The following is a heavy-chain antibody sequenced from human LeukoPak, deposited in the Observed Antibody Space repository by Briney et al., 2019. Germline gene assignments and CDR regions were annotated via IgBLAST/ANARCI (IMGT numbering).Heavy chain of an antibody. J-gene: IGHJ6*02. CDR2: IYISGGT. CDR1: GDSISSYS. CDR3: ARAADSSGWYSSYYYYGMDV. V-gene: IGHV4-4*07. D-gene: IGHD6-19*01. Sequence: SETLSLTCSVSGDSISSYSWSWIRQSAGKGLEWIGRIYISGGTNYNPSLKSRVTMSVDTSQNQISLKLSSVTAADTAVYYCARAADSSGWYSSYYYYGMDVWGQGTTVTVSS.